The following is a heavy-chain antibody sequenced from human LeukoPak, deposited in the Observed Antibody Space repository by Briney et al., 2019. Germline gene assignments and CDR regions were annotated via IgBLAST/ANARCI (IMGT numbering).Heavy chain of an antibody. Sequence: GGTRRLFCAASGFIFSSYAMRWVRHAPGKGLEEVSAISCSGGSTYYADSVEGRFTISRGNSKNTLYLQMNILRAEDTAVYYCAKDLMAYSSGNNWFDPWGQGTLVTVSS. CDR3: AKDLMAYSSGNNWFDP. J-gene: IGHJ5*02. D-gene: IGHD6-19*01. CDR1: GFIFSSYA. CDR2: ISCSGGST. V-gene: IGHV3-23*01.